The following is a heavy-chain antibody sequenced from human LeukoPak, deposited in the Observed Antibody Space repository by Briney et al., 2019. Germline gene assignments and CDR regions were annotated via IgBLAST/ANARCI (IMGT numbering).Heavy chain of an antibody. CDR2: IYYSGST. V-gene: IGHV4-39*01. J-gene: IGHJ1*01. Sequence: SETLSLTCTVSGGSISSSYYWGWIRQPPRKGLEWIGSIYYSGSTYYNPSLKSRVTISVDTSKNQFSLKLSSVTVADTAVYYCARRPSPGYFQHWGQGTLVTVSS. D-gene: IGHD2-2*01. CDR1: GGSISSSYY. CDR3: ARRPSPGYFQH.